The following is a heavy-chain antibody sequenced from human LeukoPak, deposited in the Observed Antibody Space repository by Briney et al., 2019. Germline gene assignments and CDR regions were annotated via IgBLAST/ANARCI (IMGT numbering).Heavy chain of an antibody. J-gene: IGHJ4*02. CDR3: AKGVIVVATPRVDY. CDR2: ISGSGGRT. Sequence: GGSLSLSCAASGFTFSSYAMSWVRQAPGKGLEWVSAISGSGGRTYYADSVKGRFTISRDNSKNTLYLQMNSLRAEDTAVYYCAKGVIVVATPRVDYWGQGTLVTVSS. D-gene: IGHD3-22*01. V-gene: IGHV3-23*01. CDR1: GFTFSSYA.